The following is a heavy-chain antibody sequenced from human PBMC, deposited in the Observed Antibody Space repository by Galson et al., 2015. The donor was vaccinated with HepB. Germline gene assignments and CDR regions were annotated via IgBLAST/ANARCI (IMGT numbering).Heavy chain of an antibody. V-gene: IGHV3-15*01. CDR2: IKSKADGGTT. J-gene: IGHJ4*02. CDR3: TTGAPMTTNSRFVH. D-gene: IGHD1-1*01. Sequence: SLRLSCAASGFTFNNAWMSWVRQAPGKGLEWVGRIKSKADGGTTDYAAPVKGRFTISRDDPKNTLYLQINSLQTEDTAVYYCTTGAPMTTNSRFVHWGRGTLVTVSS. CDR1: GFTFNNAW.